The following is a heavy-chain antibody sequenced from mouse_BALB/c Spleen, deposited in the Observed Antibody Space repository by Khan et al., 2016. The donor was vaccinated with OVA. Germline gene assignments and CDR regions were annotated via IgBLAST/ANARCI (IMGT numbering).Heavy chain of an antibody. CDR2: IHYSGST. CDR3: ERDSYGNWYFDV. D-gene: IGHD1-1*01. J-gene: IGHJ1*01. Sequence: EVELVESGPDLVKPSQSLSLTCTVTGYSFTSGYSWHWIRQFPGNKLQWMGYIHYSGSTNFPPSLKSRLSINRDTSKNQFFLQLTSVTIEATATYKCERDSYGNWYFDVWGAGTMVTVSS. CDR1: GYSFTSGYS. V-gene: IGHV3-1*02.